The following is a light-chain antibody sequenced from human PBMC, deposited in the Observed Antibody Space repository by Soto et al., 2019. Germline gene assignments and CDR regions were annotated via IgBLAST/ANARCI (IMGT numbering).Light chain of an antibody. CDR2: AAS. CDR1: QGISSD. V-gene: IGKV1-9*01. CDR3: QQFKSYPIT. Sequence: DIQMTQSPSSLSASVGDRFTITCQASQGISSDLAWYQQNPGKAPKLLIYAASTLQNGVPSTFSGSGSGTEFTLTISSLQPEDFGTYYCQQFKSYPITFGQGTRLEIK. J-gene: IGKJ5*01.